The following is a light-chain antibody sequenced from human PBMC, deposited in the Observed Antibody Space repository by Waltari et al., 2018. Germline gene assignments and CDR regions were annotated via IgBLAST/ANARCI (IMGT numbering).Light chain of an antibody. CDR2: RNN. CDR3: AAWDDSLSGRV. Sequence: QSVLTQPPSASGTPGQRVTISCSGSSSNIGSNYVYWYQQVPGTAPKLLIYRNNQRPSGVPDRFSGSKSGTSASLAITGLRSDDEGYYYCAAWDDSLSGRVFGGGTKLTVL. J-gene: IGLJ3*02. CDR1: SSNIGSNY. V-gene: IGLV1-47*01.